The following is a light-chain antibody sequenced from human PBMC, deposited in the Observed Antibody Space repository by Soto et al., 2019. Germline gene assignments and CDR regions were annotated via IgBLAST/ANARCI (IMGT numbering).Light chain of an antibody. Sequence: QSALTQPASVSGSPGQSITISCTGTSSDVGGYDYVSWYQQYPGKAPKLIIYDVSHRPSGVSDRFSGSKSDNTASLTISGLQAEDEADYYCSSYTSSTTPFVFGPGTKVTVL. J-gene: IGLJ1*01. CDR2: DVS. CDR3: SSYTSSTTPFV. CDR1: SSDVGGYDY. V-gene: IGLV2-14*03.